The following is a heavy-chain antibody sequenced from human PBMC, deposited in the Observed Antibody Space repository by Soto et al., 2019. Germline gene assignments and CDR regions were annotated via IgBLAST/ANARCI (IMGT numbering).Heavy chain of an antibody. V-gene: IGHV1-69*12. CDR3: ARDVQGLEWLSGFDY. CDR2: IIPIFGTA. D-gene: IGHD3-3*01. CDR1: GGTFSSYA. J-gene: IGHJ4*02. Sequence: QVQLVQSGAEVKKPGSSVKVSCKASGGTFSSYAISWVRQAPGQGLEWMGGIIPIFGTANYAQKFQGRVKITADESTSTAYMELSSLRSEDTAVYYCARDVQGLEWLSGFDYWGQGTLVTVSS.